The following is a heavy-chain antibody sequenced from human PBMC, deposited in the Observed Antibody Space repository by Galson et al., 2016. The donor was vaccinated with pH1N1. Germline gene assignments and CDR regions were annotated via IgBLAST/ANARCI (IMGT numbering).Heavy chain of an antibody. V-gene: IGHV4-59*01. CDR3: ARRRGDWDAFDV. D-gene: IGHD2-21*02. Sequence: LSLTCIVSGDSINSYYWSWIRQPPGKGLEWIAYIYFSGRTNYNPSLKSRVTISVDRSKNHFSLNVNSVTAADTAVYYCARRRGDWDAFDVWGQGTMVTISS. J-gene: IGHJ3*01. CDR1: GDSINSYY. CDR2: IYFSGRT.